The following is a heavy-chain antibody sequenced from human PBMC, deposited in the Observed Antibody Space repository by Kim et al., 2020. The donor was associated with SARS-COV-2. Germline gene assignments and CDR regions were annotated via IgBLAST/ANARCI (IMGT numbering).Heavy chain of an antibody. CDR2: IRGGGTIT. Sequence: GGSLRLSCATSGFTFSTYSMNWVRQAPGKGREWVSDIRGGGTITYHADSVRGRFTISRDNAKNSLFLQMNSLRAEDTAVYYCVRANYCGFDISG. CDR3: VRANYCGFDI. D-gene: IGHD2-21*01. CDR1: GFTFSTYS. J-gene: IGHJ3*02. V-gene: IGHV3-48*01.